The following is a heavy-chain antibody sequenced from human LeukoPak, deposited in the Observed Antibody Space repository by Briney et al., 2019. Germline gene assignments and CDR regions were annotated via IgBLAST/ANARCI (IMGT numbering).Heavy chain of an antibody. V-gene: IGHV4-61*02. CDR3: ASEDGVQTFDY. Sequence: PSQTLSLTCTVSGCSISSCSYYWSWIRQPAGKGLEWIVRIYTSSSTNYNPSLERRTTISVTSSKNQFSLKLSSVPAADTDVYYCASEDGVQTFDYWGQGTLVTVSS. D-gene: IGHD2-8*01. CDR1: GCSISSCSYY. J-gene: IGHJ4*02. CDR2: IYTSSST.